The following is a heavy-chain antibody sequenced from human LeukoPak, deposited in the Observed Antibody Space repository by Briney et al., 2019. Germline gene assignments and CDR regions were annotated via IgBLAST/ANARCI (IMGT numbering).Heavy chain of an antibody. J-gene: IGHJ4*02. CDR3: AKDHRRYYDSSGFDY. D-gene: IGHD3-22*01. V-gene: IGHV3-30*02. Sequence: GGSLRLSCAASGFTFSSYAMHWVRQAPGKGLEWVAFIRYDGSNKYYADSVKGRFTISGDNSKNTLYLQMNSLRAEDTAVYYCAKDHRRYYDSSGFDYWGQGTLVTVSS. CDR2: IRYDGSNK. CDR1: GFTFSSYA.